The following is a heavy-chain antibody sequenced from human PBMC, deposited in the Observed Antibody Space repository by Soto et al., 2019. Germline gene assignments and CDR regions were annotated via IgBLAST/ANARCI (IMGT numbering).Heavy chain of an antibody. Sequence: QVQLVQSGAEVKKPGASVKVSCKASGYTFTSYGISWVRQAPGQGLEWMGWLSAYNGNTNYAQKLQGRVTMTTDTSTSTAFMELRSLRSDDTAVYYCARDREAAGDFVQGYWGQGTLVTVSS. D-gene: IGHD6-13*01. CDR1: GYTFTSYG. V-gene: IGHV1-18*01. CDR3: ARDREAAGDFVQGY. J-gene: IGHJ4*02. CDR2: LSAYNGNT.